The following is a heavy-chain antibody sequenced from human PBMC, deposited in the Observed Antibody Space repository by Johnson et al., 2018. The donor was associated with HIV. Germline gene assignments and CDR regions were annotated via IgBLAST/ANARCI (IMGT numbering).Heavy chain of an antibody. J-gene: IGHJ3*01. CDR3: ARSRWADDAFDG. CDR2: ISWNGGST. CDR1: GFIFDDYG. D-gene: IGHD1-26*01. Sequence: VQLVESGGDLVQPGGSLRLSCAASGFIFDDYGMSWVRQAPGKGLEWVSGISWNGGSTGYADSVKGRFTISRDNAKNTVYLQMISLRAEDMAVYYCARSRWADDAFDGWGQGTMVTVSS. V-gene: IGHV3-20*04.